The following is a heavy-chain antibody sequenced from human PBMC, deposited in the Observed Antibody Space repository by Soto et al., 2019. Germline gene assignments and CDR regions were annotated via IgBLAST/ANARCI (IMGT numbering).Heavy chain of an antibody. D-gene: IGHD3-3*01. J-gene: IGHJ4*02. Sequence: SETLSLTCTVSGGSISSSSYYWGWIRHPPGKGLEWIGSIYYRGSTYYNPSLKSRVTRSVDTSKNQFSLKLSSVTAADTAVYYCARGQTYYDFWSGYLTDNLSSEYYFDYWGKGTLVTVSS. CDR3: ARGQTYYDFWSGYLTDNLSSEYYFDY. CDR1: GGSISSSSYY. V-gene: IGHV4-39*01. CDR2: IYYRGST.